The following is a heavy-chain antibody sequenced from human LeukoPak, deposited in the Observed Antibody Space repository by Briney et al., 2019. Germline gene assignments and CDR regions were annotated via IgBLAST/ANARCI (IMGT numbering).Heavy chain of an antibody. D-gene: IGHD1-26*01. V-gene: IGHV1-18*01. Sequence: GASVKVSCKASGYTFTSYGISWVRQAPGQGLEWMGWISAYNGNTNYAQKLQGRVTMTTDTSTSTAYMELRSLRSDDTAVYYCARDSKVDPPLWNWFDPWGQGTLVTVSS. CDR3: ARDSKVDPPLWNWFDP. J-gene: IGHJ5*02. CDR2: ISAYNGNT. CDR1: GYTFTSYG.